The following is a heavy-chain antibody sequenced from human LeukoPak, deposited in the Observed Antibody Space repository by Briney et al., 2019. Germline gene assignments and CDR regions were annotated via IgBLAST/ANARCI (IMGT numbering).Heavy chain of an antibody. CDR1: GFTFDDYA. CDR3: AKDFGSSWITPFDY. V-gene: IGHV3-9*01. J-gene: IGHJ4*02. CDR2: ISWNSGSI. D-gene: IGHD6-13*01. Sequence: GGSLRLSCAASGFTFDDYAMHWGRQAPGKGLGWVSGISWNSGSIVYADSVKGRFTISRDNAKNSLYLQMNSLRAEDTALYYCAKDFGSSWITPFDYWGQGTLVTVSS.